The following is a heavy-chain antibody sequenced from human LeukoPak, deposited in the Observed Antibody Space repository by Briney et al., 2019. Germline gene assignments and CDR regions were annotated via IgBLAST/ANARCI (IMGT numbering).Heavy chain of an antibody. CDR2: MSYDGTHK. J-gene: IGHJ4*02. Sequence: GGSLRLSCAASGFTFSNYGLHWVRQAPGKGLEWVAFMSYDGTHKYYADSARGRFTISRDNSKNTLFLQMNSLRTEDTAVYYCAKDFVYGDCFDYWGQGTVVTVSS. V-gene: IGHV3-30*18. CDR3: AKDFVYGDCFDY. CDR1: GFTFSNYG. D-gene: IGHD4-17*01.